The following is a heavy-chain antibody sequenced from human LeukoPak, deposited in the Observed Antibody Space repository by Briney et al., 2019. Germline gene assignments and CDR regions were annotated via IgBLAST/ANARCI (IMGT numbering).Heavy chain of an antibody. CDR3: ARMGMDAAMITNFFDY. Sequence: ASVTVSFTSSGYTFTINYMHWVRQAPGQGLEWMGVIHPSGGSTNYAQKFQGRVTMTKDTSTSTAYMKLSSLGSEDTAIYYCARMGMDAAMITNFFDYWGQGTLVTVSS. J-gene: IGHJ4*02. V-gene: IGHV1-46*01. CDR2: IHPSGGST. D-gene: IGHD5-18*01. CDR1: GYTFTINY.